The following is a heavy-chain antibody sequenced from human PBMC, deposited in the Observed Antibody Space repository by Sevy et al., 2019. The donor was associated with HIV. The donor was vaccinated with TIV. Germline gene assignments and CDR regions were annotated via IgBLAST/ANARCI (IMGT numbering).Heavy chain of an antibody. CDR1: GFTFDDYA. Sequence: GGSLRLSCAASGFTFDDYAMHWVRQAPGKGLEWVSAISWNSGSIGYSDSVKGRFTISRDKSKNSLYLQMNSLRAEDTAFYYCAKDRALYLDAWSGAAIDSWGQGTLVTVSS. CDR3: AKDRALYLDAWSGAAIDS. D-gene: IGHD3-3*01. J-gene: IGHJ4*02. V-gene: IGHV3-9*01. CDR2: ISWNSGSI.